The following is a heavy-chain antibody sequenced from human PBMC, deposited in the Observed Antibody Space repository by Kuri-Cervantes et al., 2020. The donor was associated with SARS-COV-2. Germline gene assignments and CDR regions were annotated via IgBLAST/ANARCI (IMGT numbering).Heavy chain of an antibody. J-gene: IGHJ4*02. CDR1: GGSFSGYY. CDR3: ARHGSNYNDSSGSLDY. CDR2: INHSGST. V-gene: IGHV4-34*01. Sequence: ESLKISCAVYGGSFSGYYWSWIRQPPGKGLEWIGEINHSGSTNYNPSLKSRVTVSVDTSKNQFSLKLSSVTAADTAVYYCARHGSNYNDSSGSLDYWGQGNRVTGAS. D-gene: IGHD3-22*01.